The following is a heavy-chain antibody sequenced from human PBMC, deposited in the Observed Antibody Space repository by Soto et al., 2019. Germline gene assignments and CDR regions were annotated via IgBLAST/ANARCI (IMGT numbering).Heavy chain of an antibody. J-gene: IGHJ5*02. CDR2: ISYDGSNK. CDR1: GFTFSSYA. Sequence: PGGSLRLSCAASGFTFSSYAMHWVRQAPGKGLEWVAVISYDGSNKYYTDSVKGRFTISRDNSKNTLYLQMNSLRAEDTAVYYCAREGDTAMVLDWFDPWGQGTLVTVSS. V-gene: IGHV3-30-3*01. D-gene: IGHD5-18*01. CDR3: AREGDTAMVLDWFDP.